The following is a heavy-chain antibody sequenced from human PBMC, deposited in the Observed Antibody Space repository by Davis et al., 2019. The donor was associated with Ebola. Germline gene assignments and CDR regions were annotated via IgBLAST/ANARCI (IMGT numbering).Heavy chain of an antibody. D-gene: IGHD6-19*01. CDR2: INPNSGGT. Sequence: ASVKVSCKASGYTFTGYYMHWVRQAPGQGLEWMGWINPNSGGTNYAQKFQGRVTMTRDTSISTAYMELSRLRSDDTAVYYCARVIGRSLFTVAGDYWGQGTLVTVSS. CDR1: GYTFTGYY. V-gene: IGHV1-2*02. J-gene: IGHJ4*02. CDR3: ARVIGRSLFTVAGDY.